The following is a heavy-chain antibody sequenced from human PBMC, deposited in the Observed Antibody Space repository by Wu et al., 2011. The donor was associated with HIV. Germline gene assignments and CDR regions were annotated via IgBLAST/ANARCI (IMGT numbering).Heavy chain of an antibody. V-gene: IGHV3-48*01. J-gene: IGHJ5*02. CDR3: ARVPTANWNWFRP. D-gene: IGHD1-1*01. CDR1: GFTFKRYA. Sequence: VQLVESGGGVVQPGRSLRLSCAASGFTFKRYAMHWVRQVPGKGLEWVSYISSSSSTIYYADSVKGRFTISRDNAKNSLYLQMNSLRAEDTAVYYCARVPTANWNWFRPRGPGNPGPPSP. CDR2: ISSSSSTI.